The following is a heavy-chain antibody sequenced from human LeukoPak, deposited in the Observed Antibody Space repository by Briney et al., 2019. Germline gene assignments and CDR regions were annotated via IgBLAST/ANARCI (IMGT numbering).Heavy chain of an antibody. CDR2: ISYDGSNK. V-gene: IGHV3-30*18. Sequence: GRSLRLSCAASGFTFSSYGMHWVRQAPGKGLEWVAVISYDGSNKYYADSVKGRFTISGDNSKNTLYLQMNSLRAEDTAVYYCAKEGFDIWGQGTMVTVSS. J-gene: IGHJ3*02. CDR3: AKEGFDI. CDR1: GFTFSSYG.